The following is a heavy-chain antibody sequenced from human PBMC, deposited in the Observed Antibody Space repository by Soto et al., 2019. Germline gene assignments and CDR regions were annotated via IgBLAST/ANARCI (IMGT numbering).Heavy chain of an antibody. CDR3: AKDADRVVVVAATLFYYFDY. CDR1: GFSFRFYA. V-gene: IGHV3-23*01. CDR2: ISGSGGST. D-gene: IGHD2-15*01. Sequence: PVGSLRLSCAASGFSFRFYAMSWFRQAPGKGLEWVSAISGSGGSTYYADSVKGRFTISRDNSKNTLYLQMNSLRAEDTAVYYCAKDADRVVVVAATLFYYFDYWGQGTLVTVS. J-gene: IGHJ4*02.